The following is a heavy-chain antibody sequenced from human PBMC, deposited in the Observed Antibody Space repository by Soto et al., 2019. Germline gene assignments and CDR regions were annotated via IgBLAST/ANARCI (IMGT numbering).Heavy chain of an antibody. CDR1: GFTFSSYG. V-gene: IGHV3-33*01. D-gene: IGHD2-2*01. CDR2: IWYDGSNK. J-gene: IGHJ3*02. CDR3: ARPDCSSTSCYAHDAFDI. Sequence: GGSLRLSCAASGFTFSSYGMHWVRQAPGKGLEWVAVIWYDGSNKYYADSVKGRFTISRDNSKNTLYLQMNSLRAEDTAVYYCARPDCSSTSCYAHDAFDIWGQGTMVTVSS.